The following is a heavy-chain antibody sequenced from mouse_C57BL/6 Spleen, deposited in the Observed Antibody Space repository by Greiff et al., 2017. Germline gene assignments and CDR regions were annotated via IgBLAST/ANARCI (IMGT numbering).Heavy chain of an antibody. V-gene: IGHV1-50*01. J-gene: IGHJ2*01. D-gene: IGHD6-1*01. CDR1: GYTFTSYW. CDR2: IDPSDSYT. CDR3: ARQNSLYYFDY. Sequence: VQLQQPGAELVKPGASVKLSCKASGYTFTSYWMQWVKQRPGQGLEWIGEIDPSDSYTNYNQKFKGKATLTVDTSSSTAYMQLSSLTSEDSVVYYCARQNSLYYFDYWGQGTTLTVSS.